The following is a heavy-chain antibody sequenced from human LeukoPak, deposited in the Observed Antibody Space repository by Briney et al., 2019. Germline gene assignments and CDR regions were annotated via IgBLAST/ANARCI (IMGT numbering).Heavy chain of an antibody. CDR2: INHSGST. Sequence: PSETLSVTCAVYGGSFSGYYWSWIRQPPGKGVEWIGEINHSGSTNYNPSLKSRVTISVDTSKNQFSLKLSSVTAAATAVYYCARHVLSRKSGGVFDYWGQGTLVTVSS. V-gene: IGHV4-34*01. D-gene: IGHD3-16*01. J-gene: IGHJ4*02. CDR3: ARHVLSRKSGGVFDY. CDR1: GGSFSGYY.